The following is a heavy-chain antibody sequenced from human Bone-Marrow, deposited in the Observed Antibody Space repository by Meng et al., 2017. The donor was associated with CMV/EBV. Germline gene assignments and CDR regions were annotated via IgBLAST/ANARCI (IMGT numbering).Heavy chain of an antibody. J-gene: IGHJ4*02. Sequence: ASVKVSCKASGYTFTSYGISWVRQAPGQGLEWMGWISAYNGNTNYAQKLQGRVTMTTDTSTSTAYMELRSLRSDDTAVYYCARRLYCSSTSCFELEPWGQGTLVTVPQ. D-gene: IGHD2-2*01. CDR2: ISAYNGNT. CDR1: GYTFTSYG. V-gene: IGHV1-18*01. CDR3: ARRLYCSSTSCFELEP.